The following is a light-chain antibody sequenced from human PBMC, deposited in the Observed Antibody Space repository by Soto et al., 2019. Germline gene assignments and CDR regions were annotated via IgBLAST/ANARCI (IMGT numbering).Light chain of an antibody. CDR1: QTVDSVY. J-gene: IGKJ4*01. V-gene: IGKV3-20*01. CDR2: NIY. Sequence: DNVLTQCPGPMSLSPGERATLSCRASQTVDSVYLAWFQQKPGQSPRLLIYNIYTRATGIPDRISGSASGTDFTLTISRLEPEDFAVYYCQLYGAAPTCGGGPRWIS. CDR3: QLYGAAPT.